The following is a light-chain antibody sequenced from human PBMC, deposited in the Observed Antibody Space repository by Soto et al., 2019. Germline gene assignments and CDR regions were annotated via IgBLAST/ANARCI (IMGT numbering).Light chain of an antibody. CDR2: DAS. V-gene: IGKV3-11*01. CDR1: QSVRNY. CDR3: QQRSNWPWT. Sequence: EIVLTQSPATLSLSPGERATLSCRASQSVRNYLAWYQQKPGQAPRLLIYDASNRATGIPGRFSGSGSGTDFTLTISSLEPEDFGVYYCQQRSNWPWTFGQGTKVEIK. J-gene: IGKJ1*01.